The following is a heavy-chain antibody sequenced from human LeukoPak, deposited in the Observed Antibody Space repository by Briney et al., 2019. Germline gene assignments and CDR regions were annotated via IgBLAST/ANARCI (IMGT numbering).Heavy chain of an antibody. CDR2: IYSGGST. D-gene: IGHD4-17*01. CDR3: VRGDYGDYTLFDY. V-gene: IGHV3-53*01. CDR1: GFXVSSNY. J-gene: IGHJ4*02. Sequence: GGSLRLSCAASGFXVSSNYISWVRQAPGKGVEWVSVIYSGGSTYYADSVKGRFTISRDNSKNTLYLQMNSLRAEDTAVYYCVRGDYGDYTLFDYWGQGTLVTVSS.